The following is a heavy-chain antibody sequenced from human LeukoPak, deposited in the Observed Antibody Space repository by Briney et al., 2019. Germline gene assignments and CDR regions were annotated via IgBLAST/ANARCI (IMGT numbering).Heavy chain of an antibody. V-gene: IGHV4-59*01. Sequence: SETLSLTCTVSGGSISSYYWSWIRQPPGKGLEWIGYIYYSGSTNYNPSLKSRVTIPVDTSKNQFSLKLSSVTAADTAVYYCARSYYYDSSGYYSTDWYFDLWGRGTLVTVSS. J-gene: IGHJ2*01. CDR2: IYYSGST. CDR1: GGSISSYY. CDR3: ARSYYYDSSGYYSTDWYFDL. D-gene: IGHD3-22*01.